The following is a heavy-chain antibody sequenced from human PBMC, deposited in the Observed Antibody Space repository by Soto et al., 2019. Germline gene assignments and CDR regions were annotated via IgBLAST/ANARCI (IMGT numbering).Heavy chain of an antibody. CDR3: AAGVLLWFGELSTQPFDY. CDR2: IVVGSGNT. Sequence: ASVKVSCKASGFTFTSSAMQWVRQARGQRLKWIGWIVVGSGNTNYAQKFQERVTITRDMSTSTAYIELSSLRSEDTAVYYCAAGVLLWFGELSTQPFDYWGQGTLVTVSS. V-gene: IGHV1-58*02. J-gene: IGHJ4*02. D-gene: IGHD3-10*01. CDR1: GFTFTSSA.